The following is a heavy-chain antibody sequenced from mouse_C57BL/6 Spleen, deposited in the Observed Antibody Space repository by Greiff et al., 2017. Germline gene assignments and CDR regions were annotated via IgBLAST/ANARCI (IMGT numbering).Heavy chain of an antibody. D-gene: IGHD5-1-1*01. V-gene: IGHV1-82*01. CDR1: GYAFSSSW. CDR2: IYPGDGDT. Sequence: VQLQQSGPELVKPGASVKISCKASGYAFSSSWMNWVKQRPGKGLEWIGRIYPGDGDTNYNGKFKGKATLTADKSSSTAYMQLSSLTSEDSAVYFCASSNTYDYFDYWGQGTTLTVSS. CDR3: ASSNTYDYFDY. J-gene: IGHJ2*01.